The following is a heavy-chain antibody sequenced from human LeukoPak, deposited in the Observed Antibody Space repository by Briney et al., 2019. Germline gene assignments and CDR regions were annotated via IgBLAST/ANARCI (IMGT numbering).Heavy chain of an antibody. D-gene: IGHD1-26*01. V-gene: IGHV3-11*01. J-gene: IGHJ4*02. CDR1: GFPFSEHL. Sequence: GSLRHSRGASGFPFSEHLISWIRPAPGEGLEWLSYVSRNGDDIHYADSVKGRFTISRDNAKNSLYLQMNSLRAEDTAMYYCARDIRAVGVTLYFDYWGQGILVTVSS. CDR3: ARDIRAVGVTLYFDY. CDR2: VSRNGDDI.